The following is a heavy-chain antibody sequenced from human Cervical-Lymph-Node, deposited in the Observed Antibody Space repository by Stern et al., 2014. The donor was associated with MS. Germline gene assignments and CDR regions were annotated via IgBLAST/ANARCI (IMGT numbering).Heavy chain of an antibody. CDR1: GGSLRSSFYF. CDR3: AGYYDSSGYSSFDS. Sequence: QVQLQESGTGLVKPSETLSLTCAVSGGSLRSSFYFWGWIRQAPGKELEWIGYIYDTGAPYYTPSLKSRVTISADTSKNQFSLKLNSVTAADTAVYYCAGYYDSSGYSSFDSWGQGALVTVSS. CDR2: IYDTGAP. V-gene: IGHV4-39*01. D-gene: IGHD3-22*01. J-gene: IGHJ4*02.